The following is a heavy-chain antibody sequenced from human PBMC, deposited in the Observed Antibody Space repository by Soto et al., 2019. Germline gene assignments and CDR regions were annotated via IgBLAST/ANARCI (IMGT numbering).Heavy chain of an antibody. J-gene: IGHJ4*02. D-gene: IGHD2-21*01. CDR3: ARIIYCTGDCLPIFDY. V-gene: IGHV3-23*01. Sequence: GGSLRLSCAASGFTFSNYAMTWVRQAPGKGLEWVSALSQSGGSTYYADSVKGRFTISRDNSENTLYLQVNSLSAEDTAIYYCARIIYCTGDCLPIFDYWGQGSLVTVSS. CDR1: GFTFSNYA. CDR2: LSQSGGST.